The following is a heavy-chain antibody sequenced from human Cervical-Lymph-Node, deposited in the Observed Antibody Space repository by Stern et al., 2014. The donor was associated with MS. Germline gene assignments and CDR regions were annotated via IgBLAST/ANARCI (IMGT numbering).Heavy chain of an antibody. CDR1: GFTFSSYT. Sequence: VQLVESGGGVVQPGRSLRLSCAASGFTFSSYTMHWVRQAPGKGLEWVALISYDGSKKCYADSVKGRFTIPRDNSKNTLDLQMNSLRAEDTAVYYCASLPQYWGQGTLVTVSS. CDR2: ISYDGSKK. CDR3: ASLPQY. J-gene: IGHJ4*02. V-gene: IGHV3-30*01.